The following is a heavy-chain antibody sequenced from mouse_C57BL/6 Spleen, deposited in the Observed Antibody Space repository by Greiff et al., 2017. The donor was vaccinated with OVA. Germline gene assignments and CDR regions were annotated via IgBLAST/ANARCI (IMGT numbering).Heavy chain of an antibody. CDR1: GYAFSSYW. Sequence: QVQLQQSGAELVKPGASVKISCKASGYAFSSYWMNWVKQRPGKGLEWIGQIYPGDGDTNYNGKFKGKATLTADKSSSTAYMQLSSLTSEDSAVYVCARSHYSNYDYYAMDYWGQGTSVTVSS. D-gene: IGHD2-5*01. J-gene: IGHJ4*01. CDR3: ARSHYSNYDYYAMDY. V-gene: IGHV1-80*01. CDR2: IYPGDGDT.